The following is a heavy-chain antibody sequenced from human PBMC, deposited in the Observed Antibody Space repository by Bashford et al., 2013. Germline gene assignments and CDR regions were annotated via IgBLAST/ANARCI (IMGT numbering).Heavy chain of an antibody. CDR2: IYSGAST. V-gene: IGHV3-53*01. CDR3: ARSPNNYGDYGWYFDL. J-gene: IGHJ2*01. Sequence: VRQAPGKGLEWVSVIYSGASTYYADSVKGRITISKDNSKNTLYIQMNSLRAEDTAVYYCARSPNNYGDYGWYFDLWGLAPWSPSPQ. D-gene: IGHD4-17*01.